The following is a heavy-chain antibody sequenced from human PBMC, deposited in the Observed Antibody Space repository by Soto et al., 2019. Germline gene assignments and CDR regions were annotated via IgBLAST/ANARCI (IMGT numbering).Heavy chain of an antibody. CDR3: AGDRSNSPDYIDY. CDR2: IYSTGKT. D-gene: IGHD6-6*01. J-gene: IGHJ4*02. Sequence: SETLSLTCTVSGASISSDDYYWSWIRQPPGKGLEWIGYIYSTGKTSYNPSLESRIHMSFDTSRHQFSLELSSVSGADTAMYYCAGDRSNSPDYIDYWGRGTLVTVSS. CDR1: GASISSDDYY. V-gene: IGHV4-30-4*01.